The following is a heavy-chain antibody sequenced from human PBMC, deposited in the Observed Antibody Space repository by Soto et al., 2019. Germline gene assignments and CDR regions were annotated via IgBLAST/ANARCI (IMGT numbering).Heavy chain of an antibody. Sequence: QVQLVQSGAEVKKPGSSVKVSCKASGGTFSSYAISWVRQAPGQGLEWMGGIIPIFGTADYAQKFQGRVTITAAEATSTAYMELSSLRSEDTAVYYCASLIAAAGPPHSPRYYYGMDGWGQGTTVTVSS. D-gene: IGHD6-13*01. CDR1: GGTFSSYA. V-gene: IGHV1-69*12. CDR2: IIPIFGTA. J-gene: IGHJ6*02. CDR3: ASLIAAAGPPHSPRYYYGMDG.